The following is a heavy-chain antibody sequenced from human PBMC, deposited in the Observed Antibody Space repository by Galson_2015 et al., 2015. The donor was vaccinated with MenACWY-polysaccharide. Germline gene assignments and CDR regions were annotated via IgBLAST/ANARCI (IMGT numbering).Heavy chain of an antibody. D-gene: IGHD6-6*01. J-gene: IGHJ4*02. Sequence: SLRLSCAASKFTFSNYGMHWVRQAPGKGLEWVAFIRYDGSNKYYADSVKGRFTISRDNSKNTLYLQRNSLRAEDTAVYYCSKDRNSDSSDPDYWGQGTLVTVSS. CDR2: IRYDGSNK. CDR1: KFTFSNYG. V-gene: IGHV3-30*02. CDR3: SKDRNSDSSDPDY.